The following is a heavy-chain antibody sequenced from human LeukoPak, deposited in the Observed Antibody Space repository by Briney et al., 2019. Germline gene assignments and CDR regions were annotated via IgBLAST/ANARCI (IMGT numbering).Heavy chain of an antibody. V-gene: IGHV4-59*08. CDR2: VYSSGNT. J-gene: IGHJ3*02. CDR3: ARHPPSSAGAYDI. CDR1: GGSISGYY. D-gene: IGHD3-10*01. Sequence: PSETLSLTCTVSGGSISGYYCSWVRQPPAKEMEWIGYVYSSGNTNYNPSLKSRVTLSVDTSKNQFSLKLVSVTAADTAVCYCARHPPSSAGAYDIWGQGTMVTVSS.